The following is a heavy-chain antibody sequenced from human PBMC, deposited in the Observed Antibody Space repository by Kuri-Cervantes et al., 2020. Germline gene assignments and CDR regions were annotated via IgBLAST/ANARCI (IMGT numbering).Heavy chain of an antibody. J-gene: IGHJ5*02. CDR1: GYSISSGYY. CDR3: ARVHNSGYFDP. V-gene: IGHV4-38-2*01. CDR2: IYHSGST. D-gene: IGHD5-12*01. Sequence: SETLSLTCAVSGYSISSGYYWGWIRQPPGKGLEWIGSIYHSGSTYYNPSLKSRVTISVDTSKNQFSLKLSSVTAADTAVYYCARVHNSGYFDPWGQGTLVTVSS.